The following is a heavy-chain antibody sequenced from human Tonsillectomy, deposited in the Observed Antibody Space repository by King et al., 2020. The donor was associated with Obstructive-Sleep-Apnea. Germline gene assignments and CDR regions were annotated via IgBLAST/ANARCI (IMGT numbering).Heavy chain of an antibody. D-gene: IGHD2-21*02. J-gene: IGHJ6*02. CDR3: ARDRYGDNPPFNGLGV. V-gene: IGHV3-30*03. Sequence: VQLVESGGGVVQPGRSLRLSCAASGFSFSTFDIHWVRQAPGKGLDWVAVISYDGGKKYYADSVRGRFTISRDNSKNRVYLQMYSLRPDDTAVYYCARDRYGDNPPFNGLGVWGQGTTVTVSS. CDR2: ISYDGGKK. CDR1: GFSFSTFD.